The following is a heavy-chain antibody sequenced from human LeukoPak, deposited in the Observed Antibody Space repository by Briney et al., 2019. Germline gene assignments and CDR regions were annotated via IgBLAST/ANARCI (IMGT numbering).Heavy chain of an antibody. V-gene: IGHV3-74*01. D-gene: IGHD1-14*01. J-gene: IGHJ6*03. Sequence: GGSLRLSCVASGFTFSSYWMHWVRQAPGKGLVWVSRINSDGSSTSYADSVRGRFTISRDNSKNTLYLQMNSLRAEDTAVYYCAKDWQPYYYYYYMDVWGKGTTVTISS. CDR3: AKDWQPYYYYYYMDV. CDR2: INSDGSST. CDR1: GFTFSSYW.